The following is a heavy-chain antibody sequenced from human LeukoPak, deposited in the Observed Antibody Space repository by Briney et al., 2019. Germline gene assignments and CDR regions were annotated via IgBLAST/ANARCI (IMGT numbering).Heavy chain of an antibody. J-gene: IGHJ4*02. V-gene: IGHV1-18*04. D-gene: IGHD2-2*01. CDR3: ARDRCSSTSCYSGFPGYFDY. CDR2: ISAYNGNT. CDR1: GYTFTSYG. Sequence: GASVKVSCKASGYTFTSYGISWVRQAPGQGLEWMGWISAYNGNTNYAQKLQGRVTMTTDTSTSTAYMELRSLRSDDTAVYYCARDRCSSTSCYSGFPGYFDYWGQGTLVTVSS.